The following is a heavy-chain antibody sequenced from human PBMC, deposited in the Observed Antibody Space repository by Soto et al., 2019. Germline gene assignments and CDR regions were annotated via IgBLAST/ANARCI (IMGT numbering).Heavy chain of an antibody. Sequence: GGSLRPSCAASGFTFSGYWMSWVRQAPGKGLEWVANIKQDGSEQFYVDSVKGRFTISRDNAKNSLYLQMNSLRAEDTAVYYCAREAVWGQGTTVTVSS. J-gene: IGHJ6*02. CDR3: AREAV. CDR2: IKQDGSEQ. V-gene: IGHV3-7*05. CDR1: GFTFSGYW.